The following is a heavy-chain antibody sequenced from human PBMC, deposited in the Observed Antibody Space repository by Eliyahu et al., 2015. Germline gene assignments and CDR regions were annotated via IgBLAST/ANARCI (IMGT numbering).Heavy chain of an antibody. V-gene: IGHV7-4-1*02. CDR3: ARDLGGGWSGYHPGPDY. CDR1: GYAFTXXA. J-gene: IGHJ4*02. CDR2: INTNTGNP. D-gene: IGHD3-3*01. Sequence: QVQLVXSGSXLKKPGASVKVSCKASGYAFTXXAMNWVRQAPGQGLEWMGWINTNTGNPTYAQGFTGRFVFSLDTSVSTAYLQISSLKAEDTAVYYCARDLGGGWSGYHPGPDYWGQGTLVTVSS.